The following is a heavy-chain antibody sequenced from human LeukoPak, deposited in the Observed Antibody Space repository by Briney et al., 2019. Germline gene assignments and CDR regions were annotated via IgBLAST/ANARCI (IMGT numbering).Heavy chain of an antibody. Sequence: PGRSLRLSCAASGFTFDDYAMHCVRQAPGKGLEWVSGISWNSGSIGYADSVKGRFTISRDNAKNSLYLQMNSLRAEDTALYYCAILGPVVVVPAAIGFWGQGTTVTVSS. CDR3: AILGPVVVVPAAIGF. D-gene: IGHD2-2*02. CDR1: GFTFDDYA. V-gene: IGHV3-9*01. J-gene: IGHJ6*02. CDR2: ISWNSGSI.